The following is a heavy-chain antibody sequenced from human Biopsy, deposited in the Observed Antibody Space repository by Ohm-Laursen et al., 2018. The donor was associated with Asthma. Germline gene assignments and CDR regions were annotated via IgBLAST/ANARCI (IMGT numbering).Heavy chain of an antibody. CDR1: RFTYD. CDR2: ISYVGSSI. D-gene: IGHD6-19*01. J-gene: IGHJ4*02. V-gene: IGHV3-30-3*01. CDR3: AREGVAGTHIED. Sequence: LRLSCTASRFTYDMHWVRQAPGKGLEWVAVISYVGSSIYYADSVKGRFPISRDNSKNTLSLQMNSLTAEDTDVYYCAREGVAGTHIEDWGQGTLVTVSS.